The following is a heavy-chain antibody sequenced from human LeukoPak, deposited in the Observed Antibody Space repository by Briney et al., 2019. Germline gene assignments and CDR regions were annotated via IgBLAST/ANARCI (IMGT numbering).Heavy chain of an antibody. CDR1: GFTFTTFSTHS. Sequence: GGSLRLSCAASGFTFTTFSTHSMNWVRQAPGKGLEWLSYISDTGDTTYYADSLQGRFTISRDDAKNSLYLHMSSLRADDTAIYYCAADGVGVLPRDAWAIWGQKTKVTVLS. D-gene: IGHD1-26*01. J-gene: IGHJ3*02. CDR3: AADGVGVLPRDAWAI. CDR2: ISDTGDTT. V-gene: IGHV3-48*01.